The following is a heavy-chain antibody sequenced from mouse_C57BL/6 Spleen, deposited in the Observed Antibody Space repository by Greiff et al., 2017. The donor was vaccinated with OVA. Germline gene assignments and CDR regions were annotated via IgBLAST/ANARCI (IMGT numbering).Heavy chain of an antibody. V-gene: IGHV1-85*01. CDR1: GYTFTSYD. Sequence: QVQLQQPGPELVKPGASVKLSCKASGYTFTSYDINWVKPRPGQGLEWIGRINPRDGSTKYNEKFKGKATLTVDTSSSTAYMELHSLTSEDSAVYVCERGDNDYVDSLDDWGQGTSVTVSS. CDR2: INPRDGST. D-gene: IGHD2-4*01. CDR3: ERGDNDYVDSLDD. J-gene: IGHJ4*01.